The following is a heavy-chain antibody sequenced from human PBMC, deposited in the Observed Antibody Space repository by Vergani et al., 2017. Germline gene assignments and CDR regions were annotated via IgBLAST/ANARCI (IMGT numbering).Heavy chain of an antibody. Sequence: QLQLQESGPGLVKPSETLSLTCTVSGGSISSSSYYWGWIRKPPGKGLEWIGSIYYSGSTYYNPSLKSRVTISVDTSKNQFSLKLSSVTAADTAVYYCARQYYYYYYMDVWGKGTTVTVSS. J-gene: IGHJ6*03. V-gene: IGHV4-39*01. CDR2: IYYSGST. CDR1: GGSISSSSYY. CDR3: ARQYYYYYYMDV.